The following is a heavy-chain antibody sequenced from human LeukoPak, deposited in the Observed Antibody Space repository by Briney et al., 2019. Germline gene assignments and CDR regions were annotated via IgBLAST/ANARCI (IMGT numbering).Heavy chain of an antibody. CDR2: INHSGST. Sequence: SETLSLTCAVYGGSFSGCYWSWIRQPPGKGLEWIGEINHSGSTNYNPSLKSRVTISVDTSKNQFSLKLSSVTAADTAVYYCARGRGIVGATTSRPFDYWGQGTLVTVSS. CDR1: GGSFSGCY. D-gene: IGHD1-26*01. J-gene: IGHJ4*02. V-gene: IGHV4-34*01. CDR3: ARGRGIVGATTSRPFDY.